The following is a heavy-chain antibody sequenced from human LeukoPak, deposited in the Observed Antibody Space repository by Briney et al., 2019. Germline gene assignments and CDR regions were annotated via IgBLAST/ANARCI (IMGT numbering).Heavy chain of an antibody. J-gene: IGHJ4*02. CDR1: GFIFTDYD. CDR2: FGIAGDT. Sequence: GGSLRLSCAASGFIFTDYDLHWVRQPPGKGLEWVSVFGIAGDTYYADSVKGRFTISRDVAKNSLYLQMNNLRAGETAVYYCVRTNGGTYYDYWGQGTLVTVSS. D-gene: IGHD1-26*01. CDR3: VRTNGGTYYDY. V-gene: IGHV3-13*01.